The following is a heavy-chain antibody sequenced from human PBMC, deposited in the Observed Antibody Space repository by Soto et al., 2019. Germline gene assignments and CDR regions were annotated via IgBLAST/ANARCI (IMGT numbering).Heavy chain of an antibody. CDR1: GGTFSSYT. D-gene: IGHD2-2*01. Sequence: QVQLVQSGAEVKKPGSSVKVSCKASGGTFSSYTINWVRQAPGQGLEWMGRIIPILGIANYAQKFQGRVTITADKSTSTAYMELSSLRSEDTAVYYCAGLGYCSSTSCYGNYYYYYMDVWGKGTTVTVSS. J-gene: IGHJ6*03. CDR3: AGLGYCSSTSCYGNYYYYYMDV. CDR2: IIPILGIA. V-gene: IGHV1-69*02.